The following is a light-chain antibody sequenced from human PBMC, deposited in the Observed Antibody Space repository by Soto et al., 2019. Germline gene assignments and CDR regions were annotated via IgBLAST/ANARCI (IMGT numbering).Light chain of an antibody. V-gene: IGKV1-33*01. CDR1: QDISNY. CDR2: VAS. CDR3: QQYDNPWT. Sequence: DIQMTQSPSSLSASVGDRVTITCQASQDISNYLNWYQQKPGKAPKLLIYVASNLETGVPSRFSGSGSGTDFTFTISSLQPEDIATYYCQQYDNPWTFGQGTKVEIK. J-gene: IGKJ1*01.